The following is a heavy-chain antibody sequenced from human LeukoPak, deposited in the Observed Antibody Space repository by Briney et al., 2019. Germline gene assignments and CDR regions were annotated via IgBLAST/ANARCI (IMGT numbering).Heavy chain of an antibody. CDR1: GFTVSSNY. D-gene: IGHD3-10*01. Sequence: GGSLRLSCAASGFTVSSNYMSWVRQAPGKGLEWVSVIYSGGSTYYADSVKGRFTISRHNSKNTLYLQMNSLRAEDTAVYYCAKDKFPLLWFGELSYYFDYWGQGTLVTVSS. J-gene: IGHJ4*02. CDR3: AKDKFPLLWFGELSYYFDY. V-gene: IGHV3-53*04. CDR2: IYSGGST.